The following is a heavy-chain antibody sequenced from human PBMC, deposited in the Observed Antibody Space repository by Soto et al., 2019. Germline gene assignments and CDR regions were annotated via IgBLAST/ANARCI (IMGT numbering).Heavy chain of an antibody. CDR3: ARQPTTGDTDLWFDP. V-gene: IGHV4-39*01. Sequence: SETLSLTCSVSDDSINSDKYYWGWIRQPPGKGLEWIGSIYYRGNAYYNPSLQTRVTISLDKSKSQFSLKLRSVTAADTSVYYCARQPTTGDTDLWFDPWGQGTLVTVSS. J-gene: IGHJ5*02. CDR1: DDSINSDKYY. CDR2: IYYRGNA. D-gene: IGHD2-21*01.